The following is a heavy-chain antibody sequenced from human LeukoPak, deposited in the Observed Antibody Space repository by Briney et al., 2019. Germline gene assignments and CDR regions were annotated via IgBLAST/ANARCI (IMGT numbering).Heavy chain of an antibody. D-gene: IGHD3-9*01. CDR2: VYYSGST. J-gene: IGHJ4*02. V-gene: IGHV4-39*01. Sequence: SETLSLTCTVSGGSIDSSSYYWVWIRQPPGKGLERIGSVYYSGSTYYNPSLKSRVTISVDTSKNQFSLILNSVTAADTAVYYCARRDNRLVTNSLDYWGQGTLVTVSS. CDR1: GGSIDSSSYY. CDR3: ARRDNRLVTNSLDY.